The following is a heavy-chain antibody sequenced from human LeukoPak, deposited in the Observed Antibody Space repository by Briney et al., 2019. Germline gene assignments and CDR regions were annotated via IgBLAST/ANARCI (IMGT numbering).Heavy chain of an antibody. J-gene: IGHJ4*02. Sequence: GRSLRLSCVASGFTFSSRGMHWVRQAPGKGLEWVAVIWYDGSNKYYADSVKGRFTISRDNSKNTLYLQMNSLRAEDTAVYYCARDSSGYNFWSGYFDYWGQGTLVTVSS. CDR2: IWYDGSNK. D-gene: IGHD5-24*01. CDR3: ARDSSGYNFWSGYFDY. CDR1: GFTFSSRG. V-gene: IGHV3-30*19.